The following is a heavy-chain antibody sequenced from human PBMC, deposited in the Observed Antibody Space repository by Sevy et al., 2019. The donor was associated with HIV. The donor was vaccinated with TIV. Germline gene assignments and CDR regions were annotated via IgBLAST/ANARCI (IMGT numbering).Heavy chain of an antibody. CDR2: IRYDGSDK. V-gene: IGHV3-30*02. D-gene: IGHD2-8*01. CDR1: GFSFSSYG. CDR3: ATTPRCNHRGYFDY. J-gene: IGHJ4*01. Sequence: GESLKISCAASGFSFSSYGMHWVRQAPGKGLEWVAMIRYDGSDKYYADTVKGRFSISRDNSKNSLHLHMNSLRAEDTALYYCATTPRCNHRGYFDYWGQGTLVTVSS.